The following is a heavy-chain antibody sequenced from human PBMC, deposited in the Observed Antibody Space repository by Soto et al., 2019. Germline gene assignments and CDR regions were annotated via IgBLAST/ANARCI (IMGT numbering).Heavy chain of an antibody. Sequence: TLSLTCSVSNYSINSGFFWGWIRQPPGKGLEWIGSIFHTGDTYYNPSLKSRITMSVDTSRNQFSLKLTSLTAADTAVYYCARDTNSLDPWGQGTLVTVSS. D-gene: IGHD3-16*01. CDR2: IFHTGDT. J-gene: IGHJ5*02. CDR1: NYSINSGFF. CDR3: ARDTNSLDP. V-gene: IGHV4-38-2*02.